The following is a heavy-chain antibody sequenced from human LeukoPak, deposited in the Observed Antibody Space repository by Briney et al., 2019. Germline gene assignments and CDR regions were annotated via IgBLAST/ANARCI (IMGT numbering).Heavy chain of an antibody. Sequence: SETLSLTCTVSGGSISGHYWSWIRQPPGKGLEWIGYIYYRGSTSYNPFLKSRVTISVDTSKNQFSLDLSSVSAADTAVYYCARDLMSEYSRSHSHFDPWGQGTLVTVSS. CDR1: GGSISGHY. CDR2: IYYRGST. D-gene: IGHD5-12*01. J-gene: IGHJ5*02. V-gene: IGHV4-59*11. CDR3: ARDLMSEYSRSHSHFDP.